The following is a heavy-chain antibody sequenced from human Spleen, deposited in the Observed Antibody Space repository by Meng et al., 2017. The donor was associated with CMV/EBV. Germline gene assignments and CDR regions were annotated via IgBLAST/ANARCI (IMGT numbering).Heavy chain of an antibody. CDR2: IYSGGLP. CDR1: GFTFEDHG. J-gene: IGHJ3*02. CDR3: AKDLSDEGAFDM. Sequence: GESLKISCVASGFTFEDHGMSWVRRVPGKGLEWVSTIYSGGLPYYADSVKGRFTISRDNSRNTLHLQMNSLRAEDTALYYCAKDLSDEGAFDMWGQGTMVTVSS. D-gene: IGHD2-21*02. V-gene: IGHV3-23*03.